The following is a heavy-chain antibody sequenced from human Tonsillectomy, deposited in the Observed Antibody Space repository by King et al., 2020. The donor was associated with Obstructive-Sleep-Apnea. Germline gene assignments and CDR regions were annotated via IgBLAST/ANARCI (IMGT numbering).Heavy chain of an antibody. CDR1: GFTFGDYA. D-gene: IGHD3-10*01. V-gene: IGHV3-49*03. Sequence: VQLVESGGGLVQPGRSLRLSCTGSGFTFGDYALTWIRQSPGKGLEWVGFIRTQLYGGTPDYAASVEGRFSIVRDDSTGIAYLQMNSLKTEDTAVYYCTRDYFGAGSYFFDHWGQGILVTVSS. J-gene: IGHJ4*02. CDR2: IRTQLYGGTP. CDR3: TRDYFGAGSYFFDH.